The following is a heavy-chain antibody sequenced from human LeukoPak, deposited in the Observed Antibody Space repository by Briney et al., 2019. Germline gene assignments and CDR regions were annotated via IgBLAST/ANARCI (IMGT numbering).Heavy chain of an antibody. CDR1: GGSISSYY. J-gene: IGHJ4*02. V-gene: IGHV4-59*01. CDR3: ARLYCSGGSCYEDY. D-gene: IGHD2-15*01. Sequence: SETLSLTCTVSGGSISSYYWSWIRQPPGKGLEWIGYIYYSGSTNYNPSLKSRVTISVDTSKNQFSLKLSSVTAADTAVYYCARLYCSGGSCYEDYWGQGTLVTVSS. CDR2: IYYSGST.